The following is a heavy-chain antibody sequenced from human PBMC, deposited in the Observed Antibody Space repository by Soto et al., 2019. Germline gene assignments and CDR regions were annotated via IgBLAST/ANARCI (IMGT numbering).Heavy chain of an antibody. CDR1: WFTFGSYA. Sequence: GGSLRLCCAASWFTFGSYAMHWVSQAPGKGLEWVAVISYDGSDKYYADSVKGRFTISRDNSKNTLYLQMNSLRAEDTAVYYCAREATPSLVVAATLYYYYGMDVWGQGTTVTVSS. CDR3: AREATPSLVVAATLYYYYGMDV. J-gene: IGHJ6*02. V-gene: IGHV3-30-3*01. CDR2: ISYDGSDK. D-gene: IGHD2-15*01.